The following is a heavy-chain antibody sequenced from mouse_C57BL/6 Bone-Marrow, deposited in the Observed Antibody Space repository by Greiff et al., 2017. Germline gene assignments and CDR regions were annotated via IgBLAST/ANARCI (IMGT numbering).Heavy chain of an antibody. V-gene: IGHV1-50*01. J-gene: IGHJ3*01. Sequence: QVQLQQSGAELVKPGASVKLSCKASGYTFTSYWMQWVKQRPGQGLEWIGEIDPSDSYTNYNQKFEGKATLTVDTSSSTAYMQLSSLTSEDSAVYYCARTGTLFAYWGQGTLVTVSA. CDR1: GYTFTSYW. CDR2: IDPSDSYT. D-gene: IGHD4-1*01. CDR3: ARTGTLFAY.